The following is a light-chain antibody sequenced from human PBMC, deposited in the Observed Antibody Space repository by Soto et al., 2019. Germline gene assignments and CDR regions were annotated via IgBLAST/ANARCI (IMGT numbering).Light chain of an antibody. V-gene: IGKV1-8*01. Sequence: AIRMTQSPSSVSASTGDRVTITCRASQGISTYLAWYQQKPGKAPNLLIYGASTLQSGVPSRFTGSGSGTDFALTITSLQSEDFATYYCQQYYVYPLLTFGPGTKVDV. J-gene: IGKJ3*01. CDR1: QGISTY. CDR3: QQYYVYPLLT. CDR2: GAS.